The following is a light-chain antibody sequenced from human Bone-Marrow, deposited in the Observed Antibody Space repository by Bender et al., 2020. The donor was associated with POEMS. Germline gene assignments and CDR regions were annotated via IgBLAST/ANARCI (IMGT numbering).Light chain of an antibody. Sequence: QSVLTQPPSASGTPGQSVIISCSGSDSNIGSSYVHWYQQVPGQAPKLLIYNNSQRPSGVPDRFSGSTSGTSASLAIGGLRSEDEADYYCAGWGDSGVIFGGGTKLTVL. CDR1: DSNIGSSY. J-gene: IGLJ2*01. CDR3: AGWGDSGVI. CDR2: NNS. V-gene: IGLV1-47*02.